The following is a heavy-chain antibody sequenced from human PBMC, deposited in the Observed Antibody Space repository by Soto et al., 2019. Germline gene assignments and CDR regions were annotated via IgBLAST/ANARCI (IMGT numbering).Heavy chain of an antibody. J-gene: IGHJ5*02. CDR3: ARLLPSNWFDP. D-gene: IGHD3-10*01. CDR1: GRSISRGDYY. CDR2: IYYSGST. Sequence: PPETLSPACPVSGRSISRGDYYWSWIRQPPGKGLEWIGYIYYSGSTYYNPSLKIRITISVDTSKNQFSLKLSSVTAADSAVYYCARLLPSNWFDPWGQGTLVTVSS. V-gene: IGHV4-30-4*01.